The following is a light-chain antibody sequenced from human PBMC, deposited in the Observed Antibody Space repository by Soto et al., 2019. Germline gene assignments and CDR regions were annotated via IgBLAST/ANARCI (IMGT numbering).Light chain of an antibody. V-gene: IGKV3-15*01. CDR2: GAT. CDR3: QQYNNWPTWT. CDR1: QSVSSN. Sequence: EIVMTQSPATLSVSPGERATLSCRASQSVSSNFAWYQQKPGQTPRLLIYGATTRATGIPARFSGSWSGTEFTLTLSSLQSEDFAVYYCQQYNNWPTWTFGQGTKVDIK. J-gene: IGKJ1*01.